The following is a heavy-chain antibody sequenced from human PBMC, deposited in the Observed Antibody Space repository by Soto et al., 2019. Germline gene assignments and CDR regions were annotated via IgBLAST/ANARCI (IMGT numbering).Heavy chain of an antibody. CDR1: GGTFSDYS. J-gene: IGHJ4*02. CDR2: INPGGRT. V-gene: IGHV4-34*01. Sequence: PSETLSLTCAVYGGTFSDYSWGWIRQPPVKGLEWIGEINPGGRTNYNPSLHSRVTMSVDTFKNQFSLKLNSMTAADTAIYYCARVSDFWSKGTRVTVSS. CDR3: ARVSDF.